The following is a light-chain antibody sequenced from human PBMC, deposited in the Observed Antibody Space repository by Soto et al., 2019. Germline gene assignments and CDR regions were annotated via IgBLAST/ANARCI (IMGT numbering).Light chain of an antibody. CDR3: CSYAGSSIPYV. CDR2: EGS. CDR1: SSDVGSYNL. J-gene: IGLJ1*01. V-gene: IGLV2-23*01. Sequence: QSALTQPASVSGSPGQSSTISCTGTSSDVGSYNLVSWYQQHPGKAPKLMIYEGSKRPSGVSNRFSGSKSGNTASLTISGLQAEDEADYYCCSYAGSSIPYVFGTGTKVTVL.